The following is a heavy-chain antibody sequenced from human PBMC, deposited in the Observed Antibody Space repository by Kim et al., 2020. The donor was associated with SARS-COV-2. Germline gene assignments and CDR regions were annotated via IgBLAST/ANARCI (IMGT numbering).Heavy chain of an antibody. Sequence: ASVKVSCKASGYTLSDFAIHWVRQAPGQGLEWMAWINTGNGDTKSSQKFQGRVTITRDTVSSTVYMELSSLTSEDTAVYYCARGSMATYDYWCQGTLISVS. J-gene: IGHJ4*02. CDR1: GYTLSDFA. D-gene: IGHD2-8*01. V-gene: IGHV1-3*04. CDR2: INTGNGDT. CDR3: ARGSMATYDY.